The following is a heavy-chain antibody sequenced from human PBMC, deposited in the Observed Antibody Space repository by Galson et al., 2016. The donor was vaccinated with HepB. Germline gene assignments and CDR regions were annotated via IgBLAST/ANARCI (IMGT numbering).Heavy chain of an antibody. CDR3: AKDTGDY. V-gene: IGHV3-30*18. CDR1: GFIFSSYG. D-gene: IGHD3-10*01. J-gene: IGHJ4*02. CDR2: ISHDGRKK. Sequence: SLRLSCAASGFIFSSYGMHWVRQAPGKGLEWVAGISHDGRKKYYADPVEGRFTIPRDNSKNTLYLQMNSLRAEDTAVFYCAKDTGDYWGQGTLVTVSS.